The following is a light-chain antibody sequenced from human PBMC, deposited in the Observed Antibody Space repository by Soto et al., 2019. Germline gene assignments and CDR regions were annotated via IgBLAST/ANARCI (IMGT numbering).Light chain of an antibody. CDR2: GAS. CDR3: QQYNTSPPLT. J-gene: IGKJ4*01. V-gene: IGKV3-15*01. Sequence: EIVMTQSPATLSVSPGERATLSCRASQSVSSNLAWYQQKPGQAPRLLIYGASTRATGIPARFSGSGSGTEFPLTICSLQSEDFAVYYCQQYNTSPPLTFGGGTQVEIK. CDR1: QSVSSN.